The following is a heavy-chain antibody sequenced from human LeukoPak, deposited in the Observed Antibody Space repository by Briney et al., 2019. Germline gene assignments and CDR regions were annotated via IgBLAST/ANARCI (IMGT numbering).Heavy chain of an antibody. D-gene: IGHD3-10*01. CDR3: SRDLSSPAYWELDY. CDR1: GYIFTGYF. V-gene: IGHV1-2*06. J-gene: IGHJ4*02. CDR2: VNPKNGDT. Sequence: GASVKVSCKASGYIFTGYFIHWVRQARGQGPEWMGRVNPKNGDTYYAQTFQGRVTVTGATSISTAYMDLTTLRSDDTAIYYCSRDLSSPAYWELDYWGQGTLVTVSS.